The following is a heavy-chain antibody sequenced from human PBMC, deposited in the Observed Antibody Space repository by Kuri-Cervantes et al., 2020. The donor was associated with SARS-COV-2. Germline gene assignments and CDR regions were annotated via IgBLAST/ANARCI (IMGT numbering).Heavy chain of an antibody. V-gene: IGHV4-61*01. Sequence: GSLRLSCTVSGGSVSSGSYYWSWIRQPPGKGLEWIGYIYYSGSTNYNPSLKSRVTISVDTSKNQFSLKLSSVTAADTAVYYCARGAYCSSTSCYNENYFDYWGQGTLVTVSS. J-gene: IGHJ4*02. CDR2: IYYSGST. D-gene: IGHD2-2*02. CDR1: GGSVSSGSYY. CDR3: ARGAYCSSTSCYNENYFDY.